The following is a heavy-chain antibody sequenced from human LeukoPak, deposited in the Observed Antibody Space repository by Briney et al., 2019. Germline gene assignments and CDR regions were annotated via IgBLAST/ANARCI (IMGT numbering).Heavy chain of an antibody. Sequence: PGGSLRLSCAASGFTFDDYGMSWVRQAPGKGLEWVSAISGSGGNTYYADSVKGRFTISRDNSKNTLYLQINSLRAEDTAVSYCAKGGNTMVRGLITYWGQGTLVTVSS. D-gene: IGHD3-10*01. CDR3: AKGGNTMVRGLITY. CDR1: GFTFDDYG. CDR2: ISGSGGNT. V-gene: IGHV3-23*01. J-gene: IGHJ4*02.